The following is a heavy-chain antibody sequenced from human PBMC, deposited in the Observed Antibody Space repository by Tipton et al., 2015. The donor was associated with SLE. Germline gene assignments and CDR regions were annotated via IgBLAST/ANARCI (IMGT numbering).Heavy chain of an antibody. Sequence: TLSLTCTVSGGSISTSSYYWGWIRHPPGKGLEWIATIHYGVRYTENSFYNTSLKSRVTISLDTSRNQFSLKLTSVTAADTAVYYCARGAIAVAGSGWFDPWGQGTLVTVSS. CDR3: ARGAIAVAGSGWFDP. CDR1: GGSISTSSYY. V-gene: IGHV4-39*07. D-gene: IGHD6-19*01. J-gene: IGHJ5*02. CDR2: IHYGVRYTENS.